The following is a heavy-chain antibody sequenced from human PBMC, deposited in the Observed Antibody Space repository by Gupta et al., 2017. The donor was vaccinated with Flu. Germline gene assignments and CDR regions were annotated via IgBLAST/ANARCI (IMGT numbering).Heavy chain of an antibody. CDR3: FDVDWGY. CDR1: GFAFSSYW. D-gene: IGHD7-27*01. V-gene: IGHV3-7*02. J-gene: IGHJ4*02. Sequence: EVQLVESGGGLVQPGGSRRLSGAASGFAFSSYWMSWARQAPGKGLEWVANIKQDGSEKYYVDSVKGRFTISRDNAKNSLYLQMNSLRAEDTAVYYCFDVDWGYWGQGTLVTVSS. CDR2: IKQDGSEK.